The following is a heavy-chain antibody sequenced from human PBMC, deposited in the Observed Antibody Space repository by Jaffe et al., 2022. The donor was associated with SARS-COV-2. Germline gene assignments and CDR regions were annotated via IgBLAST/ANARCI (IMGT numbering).Heavy chain of an antibody. D-gene: IGHD2-2*01. V-gene: IGHV3-33*01. Sequence: QVQLVESGGGVVQPGRSLRLSCAASGFTFSSYGMHWVRQAPGKGLEWVAVIWYDGSNKYYADSVKGRFTISRDNSKNTLYLQMNSLRAEDTAVYYCARDQYCSSTSCYWSLGYYYGMDVWGQGTTVTVSS. CDR2: IWYDGSNK. J-gene: IGHJ6*02. CDR1: GFTFSSYG. CDR3: ARDQYCSSTSCYWSLGYYYGMDV.